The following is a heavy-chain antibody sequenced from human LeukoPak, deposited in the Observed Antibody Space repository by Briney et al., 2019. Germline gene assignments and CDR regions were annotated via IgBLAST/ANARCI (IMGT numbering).Heavy chain of an antibody. CDR3: ARGPPNGYNYGSYYFDY. J-gene: IGHJ4*02. V-gene: IGHV5-51*01. D-gene: IGHD5-24*01. Sequence: SGESLKISCKGSGYSFTSYWIGWVRQMPGKGLEWMGIIYPGDSDTRCSPSFQGQVTISADKSISTAYLQWSSLKASDTAMYYCARGPPNGYNYGSYYFDYWGQGTLVTVSS. CDR2: IYPGDSDT. CDR1: GYSFTSYW.